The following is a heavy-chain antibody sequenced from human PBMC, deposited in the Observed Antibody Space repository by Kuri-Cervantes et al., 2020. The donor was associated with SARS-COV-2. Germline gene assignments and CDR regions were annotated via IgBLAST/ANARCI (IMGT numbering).Heavy chain of an antibody. CDR1: GNTLTELP. Sequence: ASVKVSCKVSGNTLTELPLHWVRQAPGKGLEWMGGFDPEQREIIYARKFQGRVSMTEDTSTDTAYVELSSLRSDDTAVYYCARGLWFGETDYWGQRTLVTVSS. CDR2: FDPEQREI. D-gene: IGHD3-10*01. V-gene: IGHV1-24*01. J-gene: IGHJ4*02. CDR3: ARGLWFGETDY.